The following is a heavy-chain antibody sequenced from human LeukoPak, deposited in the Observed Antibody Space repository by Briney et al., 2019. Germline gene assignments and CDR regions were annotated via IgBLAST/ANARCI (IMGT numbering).Heavy chain of an antibody. CDR3: ARGFRSPYYDILTGYYIGEAIDY. CDR1: GFTFSSYA. V-gene: IGHV3-30*04. J-gene: IGHJ4*02. D-gene: IGHD3-9*01. CDR2: ISYDGSNK. Sequence: GRSLRLSCAASGFTFSSYAMHWVRQAPGKGLEWVAVISYDGSNKYYADSVKGRFTISRDNSKNTLYLQMSSLRAEDTAVYYCARGFRSPYYDILTGYYIGEAIDYWGQGTLVTVSS.